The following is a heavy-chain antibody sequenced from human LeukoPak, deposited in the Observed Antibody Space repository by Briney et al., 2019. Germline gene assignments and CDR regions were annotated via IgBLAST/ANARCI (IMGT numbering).Heavy chain of an antibody. CDR2: IFKGGT. V-gene: IGHV4-30-2*01. Sequence: PSETLSLICAVSGGSIRSDGSSWSWIRQPPGKGLECIGFIFKGGTYYNPSLNSRLAISEDRSKNQFSLRLTSVTAADTAVYYXARLRGYFGSGSPXDAF. J-gene: IGHJ3*01. CDR3: ARLRGYFGSGSPXDAF. D-gene: IGHD3-10*01. CDR1: GGSIRSDGSS.